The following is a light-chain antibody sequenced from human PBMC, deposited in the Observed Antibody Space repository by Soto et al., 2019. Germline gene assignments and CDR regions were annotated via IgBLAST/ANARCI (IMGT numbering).Light chain of an antibody. CDR3: QQYGRSPRT. CDR2: GAS. Sequence: EVVLTKSPGTLSLSPGERATLSCRASQSVSSSYLAWYQQKPGQAPRLLIYGASSRATGIPDRFSGSGSGTDFTLTISRLEPEDFAMYYCQQYGRSPRTFGQGTKVDIK. J-gene: IGKJ1*01. V-gene: IGKV3-20*01. CDR1: QSVSSSY.